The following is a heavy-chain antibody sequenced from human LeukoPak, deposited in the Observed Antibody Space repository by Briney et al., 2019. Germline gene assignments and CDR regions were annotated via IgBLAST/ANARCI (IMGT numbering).Heavy chain of an antibody. CDR2: ISSSSSYT. V-gene: IGHV3-11*03. Sequence: GGSLRLSCVVSGIPFSDYYMNWIRQAPGKGLEWISHISSSSSYTDYADSVKGRFTISRDNAQNALFLQMDSLRVEDTAVYYCAAGTAADYWGQGTRVTVSS. D-gene: IGHD6-13*01. CDR3: AAGTAADY. CDR1: GIPFSDYY. J-gene: IGHJ4*02.